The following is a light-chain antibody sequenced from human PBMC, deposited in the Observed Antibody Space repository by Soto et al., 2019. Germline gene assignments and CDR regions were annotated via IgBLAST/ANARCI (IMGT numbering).Light chain of an antibody. V-gene: IGKV3D-20*02. Sequence: EIVLSQSPGTLSLSPGERATLSCRASQSVSSSYLAWYQQKPGQAPRLLIYGASSRATGIPDRFSGSGSGTDFTLTISRLEPEDSAVYYCQQRSNLITFGQGTRLAV. CDR3: QQRSNLIT. J-gene: IGKJ5*01. CDR2: GAS. CDR1: QSVSSSY.